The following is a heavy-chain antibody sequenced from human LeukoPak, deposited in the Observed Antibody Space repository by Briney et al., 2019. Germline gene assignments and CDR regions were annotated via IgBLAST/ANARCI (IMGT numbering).Heavy chain of an antibody. J-gene: IGHJ4*02. CDR3: ARGMATVTGPFDS. CDR1: GFSFSSYW. V-gene: IGHV3-7*01. Sequence: PGGSLRLSCAASGFSFSSYWMSWVRQVPGKGLEWVANIKEDGNENYYVDSVKGRFTISRDNAKNTLYLQMNSLRAEDTAVYYCARGMATVTGPFDSWGQGTLVTVSS. CDR2: IKEDGNEN. D-gene: IGHD4-17*01.